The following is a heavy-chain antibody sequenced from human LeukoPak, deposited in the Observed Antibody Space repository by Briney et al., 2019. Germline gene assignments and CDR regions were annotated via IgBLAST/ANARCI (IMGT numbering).Heavy chain of an antibody. CDR2: VNPDGSSL. V-gene: IGHV3-74*01. Sequence: GGSLRLSCAAFGLTFSTNWMHWVGQVPEKGLVWVSRVNPDGSSLTYANSVKGRFTSSRDNARNTLYLQMNRLRVEDTAVYYCARGGSYGDYWGQGILVTVSS. D-gene: IGHD3-16*01. J-gene: IGHJ4*02. CDR1: GLTFSTNW. CDR3: ARGGSYGDY.